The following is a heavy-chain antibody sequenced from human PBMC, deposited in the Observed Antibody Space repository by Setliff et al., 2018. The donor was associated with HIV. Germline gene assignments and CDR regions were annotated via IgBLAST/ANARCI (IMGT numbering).Heavy chain of an antibody. V-gene: IGHV4-39*01. D-gene: IGHD3-3*01. CDR2: IYYSGST. CDR3: ARHDFWSGYHNWFDP. J-gene: IGHJ5*02. CDR1: GGSISSSSNY. Sequence: NPSETLSLTCTASGGSISSSSNYWGWIRQPPGKGLEWIGNIYYSGSTYYNPSLKSRVTISVDMSKNQFSLRLTSVTAADTAMYYCARHDFWSGYHNWFDPWGQGTLVTVSS.